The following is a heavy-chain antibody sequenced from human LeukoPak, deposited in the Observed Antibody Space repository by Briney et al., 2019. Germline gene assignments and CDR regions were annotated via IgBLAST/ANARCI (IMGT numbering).Heavy chain of an antibody. V-gene: IGHV1-2*06. CDR3: ARDYYGSGSYSLVDY. CDR2: INPNSGGT. CDR1: GFTFTGYY. J-gene: IGHJ4*02. D-gene: IGHD3-10*01. Sequence: SSVKVSCKASGFTFTGYYMHWVRQAPGQGLEWMGRINPNSGGTNYAQKFQGRVTMTRDTSISTAYMELSRLRSGDTAVYYCARDYYGSGSYSLVDYWGQGTLVTVSS.